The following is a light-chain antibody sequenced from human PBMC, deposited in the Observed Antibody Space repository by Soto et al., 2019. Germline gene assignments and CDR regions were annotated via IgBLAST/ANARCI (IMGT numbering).Light chain of an antibody. CDR1: QNINNY. CDR2: DAS. J-gene: IGKJ5*01. V-gene: IGKV1-33*01. Sequence: DIQMTHSPSSLSASVGYRVSITCQASQNINNYLNWYQQKPGRAPKLLIYDASNLEAGVPSRFRGSGSGTDFTFTISRLQPEDIATYYCQQYENLPTFGQGTRLEI. CDR3: QQYENLPT.